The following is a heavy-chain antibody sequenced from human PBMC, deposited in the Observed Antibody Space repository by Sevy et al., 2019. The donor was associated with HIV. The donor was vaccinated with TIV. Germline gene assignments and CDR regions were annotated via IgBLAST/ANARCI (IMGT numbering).Heavy chain of an antibody. CDR1: GFAVSDNC. Sequence: GGSLRLSCAVSGFAVSDNCMSWVRQSPGKGLEWVSVIFSGGRTSYADSVKGRCTVSRDGCKNTLYLQKDNLRAEDTATYYWARDRVVHNDYIFVAYYYGLDVWGQGTTVTVSS. D-gene: IGHD4-4*01. CDR2: IFSGGRT. V-gene: IGHV3-53*01. CDR3: ARDRVVHNDYIFVAYYYGLDV. J-gene: IGHJ6*02.